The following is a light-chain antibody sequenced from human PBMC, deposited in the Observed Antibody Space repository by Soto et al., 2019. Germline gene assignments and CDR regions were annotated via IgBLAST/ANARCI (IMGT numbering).Light chain of an antibody. V-gene: IGKV3-20*01. CDR3: QQYGNSPTLT. J-gene: IGKJ3*01. CDR2: GAS. Sequence: EIVLTQSPGTLSLSPGERATLSCRASQIVSSNFLAWYQQKPGQSPRLLIYGASSRATGIPDRFSGSGSGTDFTLTISGLEPEDFALYYCQQYGNSPTLTFGPGTKVDIK. CDR1: QIVSSNF.